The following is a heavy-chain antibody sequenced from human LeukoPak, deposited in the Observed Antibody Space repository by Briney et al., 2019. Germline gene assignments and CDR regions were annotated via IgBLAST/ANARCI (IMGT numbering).Heavy chain of an antibody. CDR3: ARLSYYYDSSGYYVASPAHYYYMDV. V-gene: IGHV4-61*01. D-gene: IGHD3-22*01. Sequence: SETLSLTCTVSGYSISSGYYWGWIRPPPGKGLEWIGYIYYSGSTNYNPSLKSRVTISVDTSKNQFSLKLSSVTAADTAVYYCARLSYYYDSSGYYVASPAHYYYMDVWGKGTTVTISS. J-gene: IGHJ6*03. CDR1: GYSISSGYY. CDR2: IYYSGST.